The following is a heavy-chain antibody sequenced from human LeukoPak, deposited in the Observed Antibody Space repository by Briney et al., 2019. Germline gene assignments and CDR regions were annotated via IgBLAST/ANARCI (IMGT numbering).Heavy chain of an antibody. CDR2: ISSSSSTI. V-gene: IGHV3-48*01. CDR3: ARDSEDYYYYYYMDV. CDR1: GFTFSSYS. J-gene: IGHJ6*03. Sequence: GGSLRLSCAASGFTFSSYSMNWVRQAPGKGLDWVSYISSSSSTIYYADSVKGRLTISRDNAKNSLYLQMNSLRAEDTAVYYCARDSEDYYYYYYMDVWGKGTTVTISS.